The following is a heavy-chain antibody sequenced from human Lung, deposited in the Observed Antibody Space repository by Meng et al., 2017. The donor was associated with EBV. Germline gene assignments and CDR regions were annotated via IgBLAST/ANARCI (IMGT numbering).Heavy chain of an antibody. CDR1: VSTLRRFW. CDR2: LKEDGGDT. Sequence: VEAGGALGGVGVPRGFLCVSFVSTLRRFWIHWVRRAPGPGLMWVWRLKEDGGDTDYADSVKGRFTIYRDNARNTLYLQKQNLRVEETATFFCSRDLAGADDSWGQGTLVTVSS. J-gene: IGHJ4*02. CDR3: SRDLAGADDS. V-gene: IGHV3-74*01. D-gene: IGHD1-14*01.